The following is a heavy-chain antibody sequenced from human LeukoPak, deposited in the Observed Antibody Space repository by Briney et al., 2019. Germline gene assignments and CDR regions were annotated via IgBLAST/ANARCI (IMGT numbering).Heavy chain of an antibody. CDR2: INTDASNT. J-gene: IGHJ4*02. Sequence: QAGGPLRLSCAASGFTFSRFWMHWVRLAPGKGLVWVSRINTDASNTIYADSVKGRFTISRDNAKNTLYLQMNSLRAEDTAVYYCARDQSIAGPTTADYWGQGTLVTVSS. D-gene: IGHD1-26*01. V-gene: IGHV3-74*01. CDR3: ARDQSIAGPTTADY. CDR1: GFTFSRFW.